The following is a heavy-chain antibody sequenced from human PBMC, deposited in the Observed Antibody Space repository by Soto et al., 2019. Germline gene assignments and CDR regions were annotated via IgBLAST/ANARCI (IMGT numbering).Heavy chain of an antibody. CDR3: VLGHSRPF. J-gene: IGHJ4*02. V-gene: IGHV3-30-3*01. CDR1: GFTFSSYA. D-gene: IGHD2-8*01. CDR2: ISYDGSNK. Sequence: PGGSLRLSCAASGFTFSSYAMHWVRQAPGKGLEWVAVISYDGSNKYYADSVKGRFTISRDNSKNTLYLQMNSLRAEDTAVYYGVLGHSRPFWGQGTLVTVSS.